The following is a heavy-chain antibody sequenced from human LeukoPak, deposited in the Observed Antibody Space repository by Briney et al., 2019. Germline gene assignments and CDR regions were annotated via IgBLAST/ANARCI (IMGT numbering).Heavy chain of an antibody. D-gene: IGHD1-26*01. Sequence: PGGSLRLSCAATGFTFSDYYINWIRQAPGKGLEWVAYISPDGSSTFYADSVQGRFTISRDNAQNSLYLQMNSLRAEDTAVYYCARGSISGSYYPVYFDYWGQGTLVTVSS. J-gene: IGHJ4*02. CDR2: ISPDGSST. V-gene: IGHV3-11*04. CDR3: ARGSISGSYYPVYFDY. CDR1: GFTFSDYY.